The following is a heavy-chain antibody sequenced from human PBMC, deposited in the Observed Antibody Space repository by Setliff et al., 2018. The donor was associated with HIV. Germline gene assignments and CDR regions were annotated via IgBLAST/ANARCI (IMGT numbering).Heavy chain of an antibody. D-gene: IGHD4-17*01. CDR3: AAGDPYYFDY. CDR1: GDIFSFYA. Sequence: ASVKVSCKASGDIFSFYALSWVRQAPGQGLEWMGMINPSGGSTSYAQNFQGRVTMTRDTSTHTVYMELSSLRSEDTAVYYCAAGDPYYFDYWGQGTLVTVSS. J-gene: IGHJ4*02. CDR2: INPSGGST. V-gene: IGHV1-46*01.